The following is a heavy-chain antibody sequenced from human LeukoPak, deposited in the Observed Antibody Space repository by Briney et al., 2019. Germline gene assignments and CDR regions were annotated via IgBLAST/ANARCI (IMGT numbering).Heavy chain of an antibody. CDR3: ARADGDYVFDY. V-gene: IGHV3-7*05. Sequence: TGGSLRLSCAASGFTFSSYWMGWVRQAPGKGLEWVANIKQDGSEKYYVDSVKGRFTISRDNAKNSLFLQMNSLRAEDTAVYYCARADGDYVFDYWGQGTLVTVSS. D-gene: IGHD4-17*01. CDR2: IKQDGSEK. CDR1: GFTFSSYW. J-gene: IGHJ4*02.